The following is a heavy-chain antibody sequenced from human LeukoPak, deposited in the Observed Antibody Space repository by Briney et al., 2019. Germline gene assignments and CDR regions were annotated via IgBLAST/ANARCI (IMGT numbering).Heavy chain of an antibody. CDR1: RGSITGYY. J-gene: IGHJ4*02. CDR3: SRGADYYDSSGYLSHFDY. D-gene: IGHD3-22*01. CDR2: IHYSGST. V-gene: IGHV4-59*01. Sequence: PSETLSLTRTVSRGSITGYYWSWVRQPPGKGLEWIGYIHYSGSTSYNPSLNSRVTISVDTSKSQFSLKLTSVTAADTAVYYCSRGADYYDSSGYLSHFDYWGQGTLVTVSS.